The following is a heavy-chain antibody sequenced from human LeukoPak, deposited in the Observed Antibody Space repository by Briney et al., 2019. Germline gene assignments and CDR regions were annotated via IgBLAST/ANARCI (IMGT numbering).Heavy chain of an antibody. CDR1: A. CDR3: AKGIDFWSGSDY. J-gene: IGHJ4*02. V-gene: IGHV3-23*01. CDR2: ISGSGGST. Sequence: AMSWVRQAPGXGLEWVSAISGSGGSTYYADSVKGRFTISRDNSKNTLYLQMNSLRAEDTAVYYCAKGIDFWSGSDYWGQGTLVTVSS. D-gene: IGHD3-3*01.